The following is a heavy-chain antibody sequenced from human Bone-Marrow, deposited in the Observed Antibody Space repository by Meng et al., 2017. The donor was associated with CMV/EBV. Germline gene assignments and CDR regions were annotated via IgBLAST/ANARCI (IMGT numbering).Heavy chain of an antibody. CDR1: GYTFTGYY. Sequence: SVKVSCKASGYTFTGYYMHWVRQAPGQGLEWMGGIIPIFGTANYAQKFQGRVTITTDESTSTAYMELSSLRSEDTAVYYCARSLDGMDVWGQGTTVTVSS. J-gene: IGHJ6*02. CDR3: ARSLDGMDV. V-gene: IGHV1-69*05. CDR2: IIPIFGTA.